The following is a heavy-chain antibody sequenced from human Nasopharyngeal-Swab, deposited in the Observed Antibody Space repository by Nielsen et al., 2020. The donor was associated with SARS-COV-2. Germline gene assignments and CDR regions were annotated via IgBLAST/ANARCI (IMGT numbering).Heavy chain of an antibody. CDR1: GYRFSTYW. CDR3: AIDYGSGTYGLDV. V-gene: IGHV5-51*01. Sequence: GESLKISCKGSGYRFSTYWINWVRQMPGKGLEWMGIIYPGDSDTRYSPSFQGQVSISVDKSITIAYLQWNSLKASDTATYFCAIDYGSGTYGLDVWGQGTRVTVSS. D-gene: IGHD3-10*01. J-gene: IGHJ6*02. CDR2: IYPGDSDT.